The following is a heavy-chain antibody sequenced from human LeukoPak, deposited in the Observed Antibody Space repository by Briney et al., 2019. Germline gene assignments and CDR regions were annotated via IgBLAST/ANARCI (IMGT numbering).Heavy chain of an antibody. CDR3: AKLATRGGIDY. V-gene: IGHV4-59*01. J-gene: IGHJ4*02. CDR2: IYYSGST. CDR1: GGSISSYY. Sequence: PSETLSLTCTVSGGSISSYYWSWIRQPPGKGLEWIGYIYYSGSTNYNPSLKSRATISIDTSKNQFSLRLSSLTAVDTAVYYCAKLATRGGIDYWGQGTLVSVSS. D-gene: IGHD6-6*01.